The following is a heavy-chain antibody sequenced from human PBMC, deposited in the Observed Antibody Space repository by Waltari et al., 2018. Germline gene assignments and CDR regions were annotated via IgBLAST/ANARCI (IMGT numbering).Heavy chain of an antibody. CDR3: ARHIDSIRSA. CDR1: GYTFTDSV. V-gene: IGHV1-2*06. CDR2: INPQSGGT. Sequence: QVQLVQSGAEVKKPGASVKVSCKASGYTFTDSVIDWVRHAPGQGLEWMGRINPQSGGTTYPQKLQGRITMTRDTSIGTAYMELGSVTSDDTALYYCARHIDSIRSAWGQGTLVTVSS. J-gene: IGHJ5*02. D-gene: IGHD2-21*01.